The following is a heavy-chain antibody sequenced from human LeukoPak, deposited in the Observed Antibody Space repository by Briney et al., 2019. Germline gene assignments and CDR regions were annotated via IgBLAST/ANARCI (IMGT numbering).Heavy chain of an antibody. J-gene: IGHJ6*03. CDR2: IAPSGGA. CDR1: GASISTYY. V-gene: IGHV4-4*09. D-gene: IGHD4-17*01. CDR3: ARHVATTVTRGYSCHPMDV. Sequence: SETLSLTCTASGASISTYYWSWIRQPPGEGLEWIAYIAPSGGAVYNPSLNSRLTVSVGTSKNQFSLKLNSVTAADTAVYYCARHVATTVTRGYSCHPMDVWGKGTTVSVSS.